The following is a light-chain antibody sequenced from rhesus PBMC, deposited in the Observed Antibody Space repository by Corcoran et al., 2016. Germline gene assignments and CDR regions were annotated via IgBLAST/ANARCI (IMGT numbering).Light chain of an antibody. V-gene: IGKV1-38*01. CDR2: DAS. Sequence: DIQLTQSPSSLSASVGDRVTITCRASQGINNYLAWYQQKSGKAPKLLIYDASNLESGGPSRFSGSRSGTEFSLTISTLQPEEFATYYCQQRKSYPLTFGGGTKVEIK. CDR3: QQRKSYPLT. J-gene: IGKJ4*01. CDR1: QGINNY.